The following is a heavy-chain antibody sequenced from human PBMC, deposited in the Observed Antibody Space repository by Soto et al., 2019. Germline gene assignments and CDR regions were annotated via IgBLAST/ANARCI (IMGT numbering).Heavy chain of an antibody. CDR2: ISWNSGSI. J-gene: IGHJ6*02. Sequence: PGGSLRLSCAASGFTFDDYAMHWVRQAPGKGLEWVSGISWNSGSIGYADSVKGRFTISRDNAKNSLYLQMNSLRAEDTALYYCAKGSIAVAGTSLDYYYGMDVWGQGTTVTVSS. V-gene: IGHV3-9*01. D-gene: IGHD6-19*01. CDR1: GFTFDDYA. CDR3: AKGSIAVAGTSLDYYYGMDV.